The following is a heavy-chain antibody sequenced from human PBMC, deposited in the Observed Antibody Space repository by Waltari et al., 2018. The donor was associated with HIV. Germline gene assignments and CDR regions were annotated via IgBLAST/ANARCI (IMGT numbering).Heavy chain of an antibody. J-gene: IGHJ4*02. D-gene: IGHD3-22*01. V-gene: IGHV3-30*04. CDR2: IAYGGRKK. CDR3: ARDGHFYDSRPLDY. CDR1: GFTFSPYA. Sequence: QVQLVESGGGVVQPGGSLRLSCAASGFTFSPYAVPWVRQAPGKGLECVASIAYGGRKKYYADSVKRRFTISRDNSKNTVYLQMNSLRGEDTAVYYCARDGHFYDSRPLDYWGQGTLVTVSS.